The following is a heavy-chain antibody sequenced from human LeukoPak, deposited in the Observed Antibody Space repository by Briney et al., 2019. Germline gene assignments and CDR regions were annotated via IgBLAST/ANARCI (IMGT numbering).Heavy chain of an antibody. CDR1: GFAFSSYS. J-gene: IGHJ4*02. V-gene: IGHV3-48*01. D-gene: IGHD3-22*01. CDR2: ITSSSSAI. Sequence: QPGGSLRPSCAASGFAFSSYSMNWVRQASGKGLEWVSYITSSSSAIYYADSVKGRFTISRDNAKNSLYLQMNSLRAEDTAVYYCARKSGSSGYPFDYWGQGTVVTVSS. CDR3: ARKSGSSGYPFDY.